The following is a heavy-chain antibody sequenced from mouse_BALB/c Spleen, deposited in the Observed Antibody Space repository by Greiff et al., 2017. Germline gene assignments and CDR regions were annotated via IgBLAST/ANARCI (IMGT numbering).Heavy chain of an antibody. V-gene: IGHV3-6*02. CDR3: ARDATVVATKDAMDY. CDR1: GYSITSGYY. CDR2: ISYDGSN. Sequence: EVKLVESGPGLVKPSQSLSLTCSVTGYSITSGYYWNWIRQFPGNKLEWMGYISYDGSNNYNPSLKNRISITRDTSKNQFFLKLNSVTTEDTATYYCARDATVVATKDAMDYWGQGTSVTVSS. J-gene: IGHJ4*01. D-gene: IGHD1-1*01.